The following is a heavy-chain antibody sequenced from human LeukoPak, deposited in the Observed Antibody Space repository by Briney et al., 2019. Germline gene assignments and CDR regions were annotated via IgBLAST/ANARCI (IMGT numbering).Heavy chain of an antibody. Sequence: SETLSLTCTVSGYSISSGYYWGWIRQPPGKGLEWIGSIYHSGSTYYNPSLKSRVTISVDTSKNQFSLKLSSVTAADTAVYHCASSYDSSGYYPTDYWGQGTLVTVSS. CDR1: GYSISSGYY. D-gene: IGHD3-22*01. V-gene: IGHV4-38-2*02. CDR2: IYHSGST. J-gene: IGHJ4*02. CDR3: ASSYDSSGYYPTDY.